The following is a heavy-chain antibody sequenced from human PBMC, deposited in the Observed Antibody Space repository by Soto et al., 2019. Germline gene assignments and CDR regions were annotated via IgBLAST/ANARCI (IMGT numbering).Heavy chain of an antibody. CDR3: ARDRGGGDAFDY. J-gene: IGHJ4*02. CDR2: IWYNGSYK. V-gene: IGHV3-33*01. Sequence: QVQLVESGGGEVQPGRSLRLSCAASGFTFSSYGMHWVRQAPGKGLEWVAVIWYNGSYKYYADSVTGRFTISRDNSKSTLFLQMNSLRAEDTAIYFCARDRGGGDAFDYWGQGTLVTVSS. CDR1: GFTFSSYG. D-gene: IGHD2-21*01.